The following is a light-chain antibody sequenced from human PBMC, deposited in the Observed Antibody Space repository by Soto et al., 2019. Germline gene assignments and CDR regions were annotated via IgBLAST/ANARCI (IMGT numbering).Light chain of an antibody. CDR1: QRISVY. V-gene: IGKV1-5*01. Sequence: DIQMTQSPSTLSASVGDRVTIACRASQRISVYLAWYQQRPREAPKLLIYGGSSLESGVPSRFSGSVSGPEFTLTISSLQPTDFATYYCHQYATSSPTFGQGTKMEI. CDR2: GGS. CDR3: HQYATSSPT. J-gene: IGKJ2*01.